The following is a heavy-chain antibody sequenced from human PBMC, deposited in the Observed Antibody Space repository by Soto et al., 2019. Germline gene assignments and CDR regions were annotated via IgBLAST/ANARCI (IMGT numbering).Heavy chain of an antibody. Sequence: WGSLTLSCTASGFTFNSYTMNCFRHSPGKGLEWVSSIVSSGHSIYYADSEKGGFTISRDTANNSLFLVMSSLSAEDTALYFCYRCAWTVTPDSHYGVEAWGQGTTVNVSS. D-gene: IGHD2-2*01. CDR2: IVSSGHSI. J-gene: IGHJ6*01. CDR1: GFTFNSYT. V-gene: IGHV3-21*01. CDR3: YRCAWTVTPDSHYGVEA.